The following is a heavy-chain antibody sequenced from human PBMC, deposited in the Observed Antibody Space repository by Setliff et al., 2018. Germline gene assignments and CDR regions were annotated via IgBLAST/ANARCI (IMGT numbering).Heavy chain of an antibody. V-gene: IGHV3-21*04. J-gene: IGHJ4*02. D-gene: IGHD3-22*01. CDR2: LSGGSSYI. CDR3: TRLEKSGYLGLDY. Sequence: GGSLRLSCAASGFTFSDYGMNWVRQAPGKGLEWVACLSGGSSYIHYADSMKGRFTISRDDSTNTAYLQMNSLKTEDTAVYYCTRLEKSGYLGLDYWGKGTLVTVSS. CDR1: GFTFSDYG.